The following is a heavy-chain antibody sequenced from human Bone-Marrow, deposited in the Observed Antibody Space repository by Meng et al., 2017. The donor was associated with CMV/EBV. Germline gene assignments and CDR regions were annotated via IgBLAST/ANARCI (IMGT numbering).Heavy chain of an antibody. V-gene: IGHV1-69*05. CDR3: AAARDDDAFDI. D-gene: IGHD6-25*01. Sequence: SVKVSCKASGGTFTSYAFSWVRQAPGQGLEWLGGIIPIFATSNYAQKFQGRVTITTDESTSTAYMELSSLRSEDTAVYYCAAARDDDAFDIWAQGTMVTVSS. CDR2: IIPIFATS. J-gene: IGHJ3*02. CDR1: GGTFTSYA.